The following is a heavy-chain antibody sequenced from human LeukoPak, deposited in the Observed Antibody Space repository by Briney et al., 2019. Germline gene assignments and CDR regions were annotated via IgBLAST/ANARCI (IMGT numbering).Heavy chain of an antibody. CDR1: GFTFSNAW. V-gene: IGHV3-15*01. Sequence: AGSLRLSCAASGFTFSNAWMSWVRQAPGQGLEWVGRIKSKSDGGTTDYAAPVKGRFNISRNDSKNTLYLQMNSLKTEDTAVYYCTTVDSGSYLNYFYYYMDVWGKGTTVTFSS. D-gene: IGHD3-10*01. J-gene: IGHJ6*03. CDR3: TTVDSGSYLNYFYYYMDV. CDR2: IKSKSDGGTT.